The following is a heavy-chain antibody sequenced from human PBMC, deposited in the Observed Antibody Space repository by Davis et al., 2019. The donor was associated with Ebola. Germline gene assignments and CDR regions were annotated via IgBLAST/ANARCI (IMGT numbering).Heavy chain of an antibody. CDR2: INHSGST. V-gene: IGHV4-34*01. CDR3: ARGRYSYGYFDY. CDR1: GGFFSGYY. Sequence: GSLRLSCAVYGGFFSGYYWSWIRQPPGKGLEWIGEINHSGSTYYNPSLESRVTISLDTSKNQFSLKLSSVTAADTAVYYCARGRYSYGYFDYWGQGTLVTVSP. D-gene: IGHD5-18*01. J-gene: IGHJ4*02.